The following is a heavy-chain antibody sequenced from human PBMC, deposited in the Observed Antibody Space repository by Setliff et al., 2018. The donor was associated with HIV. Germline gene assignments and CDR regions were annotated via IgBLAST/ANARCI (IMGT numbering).Heavy chain of an antibody. J-gene: IGHJ4*02. CDR1: GGFFSGYY. D-gene: IGHD1-1*01. CDR2: IDHSGGT. Sequence: PSETLSLTCAVYGGFFSGYYWSWIRQTPGKGLERIGEIDHSGGTKYNPSLKSRVTISLDTSKNQFSLKLSSVTAADTAVYYCTRLGTWNTLWDYFDSWGQGTLVTVSS. CDR3: TRLGTWNTLWDYFDS. V-gene: IGHV4-34*01.